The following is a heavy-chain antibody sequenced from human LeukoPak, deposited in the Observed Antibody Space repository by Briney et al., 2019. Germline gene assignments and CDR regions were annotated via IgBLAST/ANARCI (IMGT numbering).Heavy chain of an antibody. CDR1: GFTFSSYA. D-gene: IGHD2-15*01. V-gene: IGHV3-23*01. Sequence: PGGSLRLSCAASGFTFSSYAMSWVRQAPGKGLEWVSAISGSGGSTYCADSVKGRFTISRDNSKNTLYLQMNSLRAEDTAVYYCAKGRDMPYYYMDVWGKGTTVTVSS. CDR2: ISGSGGST. CDR3: AKGRDMPYYYMDV. J-gene: IGHJ6*03.